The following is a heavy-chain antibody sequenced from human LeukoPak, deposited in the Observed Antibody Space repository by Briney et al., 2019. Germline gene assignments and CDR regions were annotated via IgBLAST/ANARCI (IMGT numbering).Heavy chain of an antibody. CDR3: AREVRGDDFWSGYYVSYYYYMDV. Sequence: PSETLSLTCTVSGYSITSGYYWGWIRQPPGKGLEWIGSIYHSGSTFYNPSLKSRVTISVDPSKNQFSLKLSSVTAADTAVYYCAREVRGDDFWSGYYVSYYYYMDVWGKGTTVTVSS. J-gene: IGHJ6*03. D-gene: IGHD3-3*01. V-gene: IGHV4-38-2*02. CDR2: IYHSGST. CDR1: GYSITSGYY.